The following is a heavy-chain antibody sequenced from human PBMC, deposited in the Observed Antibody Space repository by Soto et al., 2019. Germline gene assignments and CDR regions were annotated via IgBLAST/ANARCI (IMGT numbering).Heavy chain of an antibody. J-gene: IGHJ5*02. CDR1: GGTFSSYA. V-gene: IGHV1-69*12. CDR3: ARTYCISTSCYAGWFDP. CDR2: IIPIFGTA. Sequence: QVQLVQSGAEVKKPGSSVKVSCKASGGTFSSYAISWVRQAPGQGLEWMGGIIPIFGTANYAQKFQGRVTITADESTSTAYMELSSLRSEDTAVYYCARTYCISTSCYAGWFDPWGQGTLVTVSS. D-gene: IGHD2-2*01.